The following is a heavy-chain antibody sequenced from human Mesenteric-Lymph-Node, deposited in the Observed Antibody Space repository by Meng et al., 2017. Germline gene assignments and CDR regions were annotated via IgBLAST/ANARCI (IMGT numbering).Heavy chain of an antibody. CDR1: DYTFTGYG. D-gene: IGHD3-10*01. CDR3: ARGTPGRSYSDY. CDR2: LGAHDGDT. Sequence: VQPVQSGPEVKKPGASVKVSCKASDYTFTGYGVSWVRQAPGQGLEWMAWLGAHDGDTSHAPKFQGRVTVSADRPTATAYMESRSLRSDDTAVYYCARGTPGRSYSDYWGQGTLVTVSS. J-gene: IGHJ4*02. V-gene: IGHV1-18*01.